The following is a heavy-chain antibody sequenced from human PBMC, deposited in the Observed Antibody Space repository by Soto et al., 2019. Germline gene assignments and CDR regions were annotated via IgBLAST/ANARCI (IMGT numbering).Heavy chain of an antibody. CDR2: IYYSGST. CDR3: ASRVVAATIFYYYYGMDV. J-gene: IGHJ6*02. V-gene: IGHV4-39*01. Sequence: PSETLSLTCTVSGGSISSSSYYWGWIRQPPGKGLEWIVSIYYSGSTYYNPSLKSRVTISVDTSKNQFSLKLSSVTAADTAVYYCASRVVAATIFYYYYGMDVWAKGPRSPSP. CDR1: GGSISSSSYY. D-gene: IGHD2-15*01.